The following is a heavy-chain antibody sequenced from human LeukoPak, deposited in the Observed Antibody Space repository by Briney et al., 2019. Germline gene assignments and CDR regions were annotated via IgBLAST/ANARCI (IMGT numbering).Heavy chain of an antibody. Sequence: SETLSLTCTVSGGSIRSSYYYWGWIRQPPGKGLEWIGSIYDSGSTNYNPSLKSRVTISVDTSKNQFSLKLSSVTAADTAVYYCARTQDIVVVPAATPGGIDYWGQGTLVTVSS. CDR1: GGSIRSSYYY. D-gene: IGHD2-2*01. J-gene: IGHJ4*02. CDR3: ARTQDIVVVPAATPGGIDY. CDR2: IYDSGST. V-gene: IGHV4-39*07.